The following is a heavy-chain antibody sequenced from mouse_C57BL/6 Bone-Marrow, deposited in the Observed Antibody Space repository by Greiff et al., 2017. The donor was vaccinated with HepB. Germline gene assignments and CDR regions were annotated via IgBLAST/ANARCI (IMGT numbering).Heavy chain of an antibody. CDR1: GYTFTSYW. V-gene: IGHV1-69*01. CDR3: ARWGWYFDY. J-gene: IGHJ2*01. D-gene: IGHD3-3*01. Sequence: QVQLQQPGAELVMPGASVKLSCKASGYTFTSYWMHWVKQRPGQGLEWIGEIDPSDSYTNYNQKFKGKSTLTVDKYSSTAYMQLSSLTSEDSAVYYCARWGWYFDYWGQGTTLTVSS. CDR2: IDPSDSYT.